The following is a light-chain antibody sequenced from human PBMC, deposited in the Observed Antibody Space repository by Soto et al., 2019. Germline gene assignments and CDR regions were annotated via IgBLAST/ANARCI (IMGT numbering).Light chain of an antibody. CDR2: AAS. V-gene: IGKV3-15*01. CDR3: QQYNNWLSGT. Sequence: EVVMTQFPATLSGSPGERATLSCRASQSVSSNLAWYQQRPGQAPRLLIYAASTRATGIPARFSGSGSGTEFTLTISSLQSEDFAVYYCQQYNNWLSGTFGQGTKVEIK. CDR1: QSVSSN. J-gene: IGKJ1*01.